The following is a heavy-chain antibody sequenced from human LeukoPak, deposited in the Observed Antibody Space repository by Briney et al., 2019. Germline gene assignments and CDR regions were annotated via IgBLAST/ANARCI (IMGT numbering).Heavy chain of an antibody. Sequence: SETLSLTCTVSGGSISSYYWSWIRQPAGKGLEWIGRIYTSGSTNYNPSLKSRVTMSVDTSKNQFSLKLSSVTAADTAVYYCARVHYSSSWHYYYYYMDVWGKGTTVTISS. CDR1: GGSISSYY. J-gene: IGHJ6*03. CDR2: IYTSGST. CDR3: ARVHYSSSWHYYYYYMDV. V-gene: IGHV4-4*07. D-gene: IGHD6-13*01.